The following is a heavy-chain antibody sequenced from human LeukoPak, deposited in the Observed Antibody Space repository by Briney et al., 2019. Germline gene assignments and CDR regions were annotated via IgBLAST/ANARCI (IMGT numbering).Heavy chain of an antibody. D-gene: IGHD6-13*01. CDR3: ARGAAGSYCYYGMDV. V-gene: IGHV4-39*01. CDR1: GGSISSSSYY. J-gene: IGHJ6*02. CDR2: IYYSGST. Sequence: PSETLSLTCTVSGGSISSSSYYWGWIRQPPGKGLEWIGSIYYSGSTYYNPSLKSRVTISVDTSKNQFSLKLTSVTAADTAVYYCARGAAGSYCYYGMDVWGQGTTVTVSS.